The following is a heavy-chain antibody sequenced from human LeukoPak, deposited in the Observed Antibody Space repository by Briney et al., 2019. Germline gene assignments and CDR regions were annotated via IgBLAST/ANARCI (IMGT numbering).Heavy chain of an antibody. J-gene: IGHJ4*02. CDR1: GFTLSSYS. CDR2: ISSSSSYI. Sequence: AGSLRLSCAASGFTLSSYSMNWVRQAPGKGLEWVSFISSSSSYIYHADSVKGRFTISRDNAKNSLYLQMNSLRAEDTAVYYCASTLSSSPHWGRGTLVTVSS. V-gene: IGHV3-21*01. CDR3: ASTLSSSPH. D-gene: IGHD6-6*01.